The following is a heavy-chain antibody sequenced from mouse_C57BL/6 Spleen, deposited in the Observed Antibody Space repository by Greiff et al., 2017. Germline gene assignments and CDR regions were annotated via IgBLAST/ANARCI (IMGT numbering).Heavy chain of an antibody. D-gene: IGHD3-2*02. CDR3: AKAQATGAMDY. CDR1: GYTFTSYW. V-gene: IGHV1-52*01. J-gene: IGHJ4*01. CDR2: IDPSDSET. Sequence: QVHVKQPGAELVRPGSSEKLSCKASGYTFTSYWMHWVKQRPIQGLEWIGNIDPSDSETHYNQKFKDKATLTVDKSSSTAYMQLSSLTSEDSAVYYCAKAQATGAMDYWGQGTSVTVSS.